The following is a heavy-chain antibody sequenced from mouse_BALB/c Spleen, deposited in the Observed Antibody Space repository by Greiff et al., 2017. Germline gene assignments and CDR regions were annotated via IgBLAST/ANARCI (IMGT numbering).Heavy chain of an antibody. CDR3: ARGGYGYGY. Sequence: EVQLVESGGGLVQPGGSLKLSCAASGFTFSSYGMSWVRQTPDKRLELVATINSNGGSTYYPDSVKGRFTISRDNAKNTLYLQMSSLKSEDTAMYYCARGGYGYGYWGQGTTLTVSS. V-gene: IGHV5-6-3*01. D-gene: IGHD1-2*01. J-gene: IGHJ2*01. CDR1: GFTFSSYG. CDR2: INSNGGST.